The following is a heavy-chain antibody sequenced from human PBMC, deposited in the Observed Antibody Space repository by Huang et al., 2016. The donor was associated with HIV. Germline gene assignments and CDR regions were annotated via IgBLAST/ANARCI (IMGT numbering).Heavy chain of an antibody. CDR3: ARDATTNPRGWFDP. CDR2: IKHLGSS. Sequence: QVHLEQWGAGLLESAETLSLTCAVYGGSVREYYWSWLRQPPGKGLEWIGEIKHLGSSKYKPSLRSRVSISVDGSKKQFSLKLKSVTDADTAIYYCARDATTNPRGWFDPWGQGTLVTVSA. D-gene: IGHD1-1*01. J-gene: IGHJ5*02. V-gene: IGHV4-34*02. CDR1: GGSVREYY.